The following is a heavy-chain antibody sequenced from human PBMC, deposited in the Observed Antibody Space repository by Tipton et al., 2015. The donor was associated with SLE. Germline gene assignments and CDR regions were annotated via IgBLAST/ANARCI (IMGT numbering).Heavy chain of an antibody. D-gene: IGHD3-16*01. V-gene: IGHV1-18*01. CDR1: GYTFTNYG. CDR2: ISAYNGNT. J-gene: IGHJ4*02. Sequence: QSGPEVKKPGASVKVSCKASGYTFTNYGISWVRQAPGQGLEWMGWISAYNGNTNFAQNLQDRLTLTTDTSTNTAYMELRSLTSDDTAVYFCAREASGGRVVETFDYWGQGSLVTVSS. CDR3: AREASGGRVVETFDY.